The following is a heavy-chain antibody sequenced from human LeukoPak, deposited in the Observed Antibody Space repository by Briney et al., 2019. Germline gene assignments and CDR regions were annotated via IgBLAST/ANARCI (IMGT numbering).Heavy chain of an antibody. D-gene: IGHD6-6*01. CDR1: GGSICSGSYY. J-gene: IGHJ5*02. Sequence: SQTLSLTCTVSGGSICSGSYYWSWIRQPAGKGLEWIGRIYTSGSTNYNPSLKSRVTISVDTSKNQFSLKLSSVTAADTAVYYCARVRSSSSEWFDPWGQGTLVTVSS. V-gene: IGHV4-61*02. CDR2: IYTSGST. CDR3: ARVRSSSSEWFDP.